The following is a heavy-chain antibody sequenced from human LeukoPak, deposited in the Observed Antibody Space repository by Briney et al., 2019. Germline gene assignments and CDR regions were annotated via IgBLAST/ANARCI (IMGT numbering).Heavy chain of an antibody. V-gene: IGHV3-30*04. CDR1: GFTFSSYA. CDR2: ISYDGSNK. J-gene: IGHJ4*02. D-gene: IGHD3-9*01. CDR3: AKDEGYYDILTGYYLDY. Sequence: GGTLRLSRAASGFTFSSYAMHWVRQAPGRGREWGAVISYDGSNKYYADSVKGRFTISRDNSKNTLYLQMNSLRAEDTAVYYCAKDEGYYDILTGYYLDYWGQGTLVTVSS.